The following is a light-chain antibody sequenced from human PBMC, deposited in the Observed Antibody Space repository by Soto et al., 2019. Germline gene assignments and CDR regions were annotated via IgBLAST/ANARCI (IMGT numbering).Light chain of an antibody. J-gene: IGKJ5*01. CDR3: QHYNDWPTT. CDR2: GAS. CDR1: QGFTST. V-gene: IGKV3-15*01. Sequence: EIVMTQSPATLSVSPGERAALSCRASQGFTSTVAWYQQKPGQAPRLLIYGASTRATAIPPRFSGSGSGTEFTLTISSLQSEDAAVYYCQHYNDWPTTFGQGTRLEIK.